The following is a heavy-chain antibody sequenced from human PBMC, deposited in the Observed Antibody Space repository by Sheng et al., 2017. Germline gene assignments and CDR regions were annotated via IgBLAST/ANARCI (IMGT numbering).Heavy chain of an antibody. CDR1: GGSFSGYY. Sequence: QVQLQQWGAGLLKPSETLSLTCAVYGGSFSGYYWSWIRQPPGKGLEWIGEINHSGSTNYNPSLKSRVTISVDTSKNQFSLKLSSVTAADTAVYYCARGTLTGITNTALLFRYWGQGTPGHRLL. CDR3: ARGTLTGITNTALLFRY. J-gene: IGHJ4*02. CDR2: INHSGST. V-gene: IGHV4-34*01. D-gene: IGHD5-18*01.